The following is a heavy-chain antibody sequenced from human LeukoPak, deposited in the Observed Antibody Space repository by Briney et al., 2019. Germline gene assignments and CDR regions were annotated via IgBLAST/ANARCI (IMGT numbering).Heavy chain of an antibody. D-gene: IGHD3-10*01. V-gene: IGHV1-2*02. J-gene: IGHJ4*02. CDR2: INPNSGGA. CDR1: GYTFTGYY. Sequence: ASVKVSCKASGYTFTGYYMHWVRQAPGQGLEWMGWINPNSGGANYAQKFQGRVTMTRDTSISTAYMELSRLRSDDTAVYYCARSTYYYGSGSPFDYWGQGTLVTVSS. CDR3: ARSTYYYGSGSPFDY.